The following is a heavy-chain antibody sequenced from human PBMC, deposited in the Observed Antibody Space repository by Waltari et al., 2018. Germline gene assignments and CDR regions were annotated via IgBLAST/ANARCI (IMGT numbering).Heavy chain of an antibody. V-gene: IGHV1-69*01. Sequence: QVQLVQAGAEVKKPGSWLTFSCKPSRVICIIQLTSWVRQAPGQGLEWMGGIIPLFGTTNYVQRFQGRLTITADESSSTVHMELTSLRSEDTAVYYCAADEIQLDRQNSYYHMDVWGKGTTVIVSS. CDR1: RVICIIQL. CDR3: AADEIQLDRQNSYYHMDV. J-gene: IGHJ6*03. D-gene: IGHD1-1*01. CDR2: IIPLFGTT.